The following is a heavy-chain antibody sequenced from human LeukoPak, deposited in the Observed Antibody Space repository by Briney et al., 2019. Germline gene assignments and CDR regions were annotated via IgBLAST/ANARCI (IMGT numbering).Heavy chain of an antibody. J-gene: IGHJ3*02. CDR1: GGTFSSYA. CDR2: ISPIFGTA. Sequence: ASVKVSCKASGGTFSSYAISWVRQAPGQGLEWMVRISPIFGTANYAQKFQGRVTITTDESTSTAYMELSSLRSEDTAVYYCARVRHPHYYDSSGYTNAFDIWGQGTMVTVSS. CDR3: ARVRHPHYYDSSGYTNAFDI. D-gene: IGHD3-22*01. V-gene: IGHV1-69*05.